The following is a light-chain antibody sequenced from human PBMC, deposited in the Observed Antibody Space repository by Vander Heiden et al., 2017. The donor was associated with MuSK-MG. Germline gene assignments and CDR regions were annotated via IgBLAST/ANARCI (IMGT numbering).Light chain of an antibody. V-gene: IGKV1-39*01. CDR3: QQSYSNPPT. J-gene: IGKJ3*01. CDR2: AAS. Sequence: DIQLTQSPSSLSASVGDRVTITCRASQSISSYLNWYQQKPGKAPKLLIYAASSLQSGVPSRFSGSGSGTDFTLTISSLQPEDFATYYCQQSYSNPPTFGPGTKVEIK. CDR1: QSISSY.